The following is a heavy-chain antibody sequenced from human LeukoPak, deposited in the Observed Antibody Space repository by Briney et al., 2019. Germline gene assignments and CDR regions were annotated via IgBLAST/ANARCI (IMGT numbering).Heavy chain of an antibody. CDR3: AKDPGSNSWSFDPCDMDV. V-gene: IGHV3-30-3*02. CDR2: VSNDGSRQ. J-gene: IGHJ6*02. D-gene: IGHD2-2*01. CDR1: GFTFSSYA. Sequence: GGSLRLSCAASGFTFSSYAMHWVRQAPGKGLEWVALVSNDGSRQNYADSVMGRFTISRDNSKSTLYLQMNSLRTDDTAVYYCAKDPGSNSWSFDPCDMDVWGQGTTVTVSS.